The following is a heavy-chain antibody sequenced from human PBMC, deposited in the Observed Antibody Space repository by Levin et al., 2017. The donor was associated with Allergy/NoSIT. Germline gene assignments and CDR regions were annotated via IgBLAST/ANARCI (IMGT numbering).Heavy chain of an antibody. CDR2: IYPGDSDT. V-gene: IGHV5-51*01. J-gene: IGHJ3*02. CDR3: ARLGERGYSGYDWGAFDI. D-gene: IGHD5-12*01. Sequence: PGESLKISCKGSGYSFTSYWIGWVRQMPGKGLEWMGIIYPGDSDTRYSPSFQGQVTISADKSISTAYLQWSSLKASDTAMYYCARLGERGYSGYDWGAFDIWGQGTMVTVSS. CDR1: GYSFTSYW.